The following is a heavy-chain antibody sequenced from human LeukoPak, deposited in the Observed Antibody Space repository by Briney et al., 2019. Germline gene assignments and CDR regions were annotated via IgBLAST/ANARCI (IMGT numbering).Heavy chain of an antibody. V-gene: IGHV3-7*05. J-gene: IGHJ4*02. D-gene: IGHD6-6*01. CDR2: IKQDGSEK. CDR1: EFXFSRYW. CDR3: ARDVYSSSSLDY. Sequence: GGSLRLSCAASEFXFSRYWMSWVRQAPGKGREWVANIKQDGSEKYYVDSVKGRFTISRDNAKNSLYLQMNSLRVEDTAVYHCARDVYSSSSLDYWGQGILVTVSS.